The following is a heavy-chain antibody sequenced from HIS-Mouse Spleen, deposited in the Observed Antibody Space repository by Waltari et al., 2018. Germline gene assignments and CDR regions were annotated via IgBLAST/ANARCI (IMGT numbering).Heavy chain of an antibody. Sequence: QVQLQESGPGLVKPSQTLSLTCTVSGGSLRSGDYYWSWIRQPPGKGLEWIGYIYYSGSTYYNPSLKSRVTISVDTSKNQFSLKLSSVTAADTAVYYCARDPASSLGHAFDIWGQGTMVTVSS. V-gene: IGHV4-30-4*01. CDR2: IYYSGST. J-gene: IGHJ3*02. CDR3: ARDPASSLGHAFDI. CDR1: GGSLRSGDYY. D-gene: IGHD6-6*01.